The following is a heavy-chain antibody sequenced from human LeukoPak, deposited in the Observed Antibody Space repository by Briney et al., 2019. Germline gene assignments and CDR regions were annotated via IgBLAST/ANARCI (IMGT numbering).Heavy chain of an antibody. Sequence: PGGSLRLSCAASGFTFSDYYMSWIRQAPGKGLEWASYISSSGSTIYYADSVKGRFTISRDNAKNSLYLQMNSLRAEDTAVYYCARKGYDILYYYYMDVWGKGTTVTVSS. V-gene: IGHV3-11*01. J-gene: IGHJ6*03. CDR2: ISSSGSTI. CDR3: ARKGYDILYYYYMDV. D-gene: IGHD3-9*01. CDR1: GFTFSDYY.